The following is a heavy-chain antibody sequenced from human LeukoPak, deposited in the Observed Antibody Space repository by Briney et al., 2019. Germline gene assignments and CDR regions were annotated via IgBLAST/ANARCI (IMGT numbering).Heavy chain of an antibody. CDR1: GFTFNSYW. J-gene: IGHJ6*02. CDR3: AKGRVGANGYYYYGMDV. D-gene: IGHD1-26*01. V-gene: IGHV3-30*18. CDR2: ISYDGSNK. Sequence: GGSLRLSCAASGFTFNSYWMSWVRQAPGKGLEWVAVISYDGSNKYYADSVKGRFTISRDNSKNTLYLQMNSLRTEDTAVYYCAKGRVGANGYYYYGMDVWGQGTTVTVSS.